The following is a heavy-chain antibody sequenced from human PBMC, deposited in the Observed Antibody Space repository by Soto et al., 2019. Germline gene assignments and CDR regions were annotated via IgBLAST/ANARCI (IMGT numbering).Heavy chain of an antibody. CDR3: ARTQFSGGRLDY. V-gene: IGHV4-28*01. CDR2: ISYIGTT. J-gene: IGHJ4*02. Sequence: QVQLQESGPRLVKPSDTLSLTCAVSGSSISSDSWCAWIRKPPGKGLQWIGHISYIGTTYYNPSRQRGLFLSVDTTSNHFSLKRTSVAAADTAVYFCARTQFSGGRLDYWGQGIPVIVSS. CDR1: GSSISSDSW. D-gene: IGHD6-19*01.